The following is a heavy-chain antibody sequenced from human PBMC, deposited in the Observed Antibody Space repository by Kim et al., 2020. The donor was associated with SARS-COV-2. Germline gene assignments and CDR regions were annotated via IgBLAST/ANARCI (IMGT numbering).Heavy chain of an antibody. CDR2: ISGSGGST. V-gene: IGHV3-23*01. Sequence: GGSLRLSCVASGFTFSSYAMSWVRQAPGKGLEWVSAISGSGGSTYYADSVKGRFTISRDNSKNTLYLQMNSLRAEDTAVYYCAKVGPANYYDSSGYSHFDYWGQGTLVTVSS. CDR3: AKVGPANYYDSSGYSHFDY. CDR1: GFTFSSYA. J-gene: IGHJ4*02. D-gene: IGHD3-22*01.